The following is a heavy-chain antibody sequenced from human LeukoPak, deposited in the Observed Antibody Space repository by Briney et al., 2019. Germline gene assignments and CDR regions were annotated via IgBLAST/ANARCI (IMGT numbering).Heavy chain of an antibody. Sequence: ASVKVSCKASGYTFTGYYMHRVRQAPGQGLEWMGWISAYNGNTNYAQKLQGRVTLTTDTSTSTAYMELRSLRSDDTAVYYCARGITMVRGALDYWGQGTLVTVSS. D-gene: IGHD3-10*01. CDR1: GYTFTGYY. CDR3: ARGITMVRGALDY. CDR2: ISAYNGNT. J-gene: IGHJ4*02. V-gene: IGHV1-18*04.